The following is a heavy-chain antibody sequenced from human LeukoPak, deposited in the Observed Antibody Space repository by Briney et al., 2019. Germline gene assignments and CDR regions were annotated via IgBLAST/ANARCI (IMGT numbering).Heavy chain of an antibody. CDR1: GYTFTGYY. D-gene: IGHD3-9*01. CDR2: INPNSGGT. V-gene: IGHV1-2*02. J-gene: IGHJ6*03. CDR3: ARDLNYDILTGNFYYYYMDV. Sequence: GASVKLSCKASGYTFTGYYMHWVRQAPGQGLEWMGWINPNSGGTNYAQKFQGRVTMTRDTSISTAYMELSRLRSDDTAVYYCARDLNYDILTGNFYYYYMDVWGKGTTVTVSS.